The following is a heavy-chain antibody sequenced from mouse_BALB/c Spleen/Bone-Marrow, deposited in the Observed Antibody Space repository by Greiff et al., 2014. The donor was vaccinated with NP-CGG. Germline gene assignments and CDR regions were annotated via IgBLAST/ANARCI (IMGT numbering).Heavy chain of an antibody. Sequence: QVQLKESGPGLVAPSQSLSITCTVSGFSLTDYGVSWIRQPPGKGLEWLGVIWGAGITYYNSALKSGLSISKDNSKSQVFLKMNSLQTDDTAMYYCAKLTWDEGDYWGQGTTLTVSS. D-gene: IGHD4-1*01. V-gene: IGHV2-6-5*01. J-gene: IGHJ2*01. CDR3: AKLTWDEGDY. CDR1: GFSLTDYG. CDR2: IWGAGIT.